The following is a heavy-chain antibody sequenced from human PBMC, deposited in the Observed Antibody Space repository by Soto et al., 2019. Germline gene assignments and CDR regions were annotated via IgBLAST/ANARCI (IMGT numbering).Heavy chain of an antibody. CDR2: ISGSGGST. Sequence: EVQLLESGGGLVQPGGSLRLSCAASGFTFSSYAMSWVRQAPGKGLEWVSAISGSGGSTYYADVEKGRFTISRDNSKNPLYLQMNSLRAEDTAVYYCAKIDVFGEFFYYYYGMDVWGQGTTVTVSS. D-gene: IGHD3-10*02. CDR3: AKIDVFGEFFYYYYGMDV. J-gene: IGHJ6*02. CDR1: GFTFSSYA. V-gene: IGHV3-23*01.